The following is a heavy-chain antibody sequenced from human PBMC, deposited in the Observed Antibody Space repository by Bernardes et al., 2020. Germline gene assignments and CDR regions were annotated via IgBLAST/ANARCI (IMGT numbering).Heavy chain of an antibody. Sequence: SETLSLTCTVSDGSASTYYWSWIRQPPGKGLEWIWYISYSGTTNYNPSLKSRVTISVDTSKNQFSLKLSSVTAADTAVYYCARRTAVDYFDYWGQGTLVTVSS. V-gene: IGHV4-59*02. CDR1: DGSASTYY. J-gene: IGHJ4*02. D-gene: IGHD5-18*01. CDR2: ISYSGTT. CDR3: ARRTAVDYFDY.